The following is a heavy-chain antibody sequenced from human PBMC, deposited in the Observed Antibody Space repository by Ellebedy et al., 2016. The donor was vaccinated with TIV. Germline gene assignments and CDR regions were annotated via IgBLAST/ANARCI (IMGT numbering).Heavy chain of an antibody. D-gene: IGHD6-13*01. CDR2: IKQDGSEK. CDR3: AKGRSSSWYPFDY. CDR1: GFTFSSYW. V-gene: IGHV3-7*03. Sequence: GGSLRLXCAASGFTFSSYWISWVRQAPGKGLEWVANIKQDGSEKYYVDSVKGRFTISRDNAKNSLYLQMNSLRAEDTALYYCAKGRSSSWYPFDYWGQGTLVTVSS. J-gene: IGHJ4*02.